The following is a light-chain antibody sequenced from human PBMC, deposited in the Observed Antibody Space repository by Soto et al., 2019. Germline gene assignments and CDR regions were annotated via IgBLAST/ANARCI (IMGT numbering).Light chain of an antibody. CDR3: MQALQSPYI. Sequence: DIVMTQSPLSLPVTPGEPASISCRSSQSLLHSNGYNYLDWYLQKPGQSPQLLIYLGSNRASGVPDRFTGSRSGTDYTLKIRRVEAEDVGVYYCMQALQSPYIFGQGTKLEIK. V-gene: IGKV2-28*01. J-gene: IGKJ2*01. CDR2: LGS. CDR1: QSLLHSNGYNY.